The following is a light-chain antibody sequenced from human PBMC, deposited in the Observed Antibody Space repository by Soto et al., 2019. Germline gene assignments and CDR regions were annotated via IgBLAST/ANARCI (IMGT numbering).Light chain of an antibody. J-gene: IGLJ1*01. CDR1: SSNIGGNT. V-gene: IGLV1-44*01. Sequence: QSVLTQPPSASGTPGQRVTISCSGGSSNIGGNTVNWYRQVPGTAPKLLIYSNNQRPSGVPDRRSGSKSGTSASLAISGLQSEDESDYYCAAWDDSLDGLYVFGTGTKLTVL. CDR3: AAWDDSLDGLYV. CDR2: SNN.